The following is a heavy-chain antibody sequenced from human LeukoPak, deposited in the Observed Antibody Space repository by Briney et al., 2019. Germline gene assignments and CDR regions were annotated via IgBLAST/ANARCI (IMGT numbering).Heavy chain of an antibody. CDR2: IYYSGST. Sequence: PSETLSLTCTVSGVSISSYYWSWIRQPPGKGLEWIGYIYYSGSTNYNPSLKSRVTISVDTSKNQYSLKLSSATAADTAVYYCARHLDDVVVTANDAFDIWGQGTMVTVSS. CDR1: GVSISSYY. V-gene: IGHV4-59*01. J-gene: IGHJ3*02. D-gene: IGHD2-21*02. CDR3: ARHLDDVVVTANDAFDI.